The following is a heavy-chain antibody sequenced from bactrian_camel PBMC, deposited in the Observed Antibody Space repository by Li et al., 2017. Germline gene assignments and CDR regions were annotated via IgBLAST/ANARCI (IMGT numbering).Heavy chain of an antibody. J-gene: IGHJ4*01. V-gene: IGHV3S14*01. CDR2: INTDGIPV. CDR1: GFTFSRYA. CDR3: AANTDPWRTMETLGPLDYNS. D-gene: IGHD1*01. Sequence: HVQLVESGGGLVQPGGSLRLSCAASGFTFSRYALSWVRQAPGNQREAVASINTDGIPVYYAASVKGRFTISRDLPKYTMYLEMNNLKTEDTAMYFCAANTDPWRTMETLGPLDYNSWGRGTQVTVS.